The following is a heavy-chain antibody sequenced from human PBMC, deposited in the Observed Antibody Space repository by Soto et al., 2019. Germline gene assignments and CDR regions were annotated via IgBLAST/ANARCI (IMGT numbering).Heavy chain of an antibody. CDR3: AHTQTSEEAQKYYYYYYGMDV. V-gene: IGHV2-5*02. CDR1: GFSLSTSGVG. J-gene: IGHJ6*02. Sequence: QITLKESGPTLVKPTQTLTLTCTFSGFSLSTSGVGAGWIRQPPGKALEWLALIYWDDDKRYSPSLKSSLTIPKDTSKNQVVLTMTTMDPVDTATYYCAHTQTSEEAQKYYYYYYGMDVWGQGTTVTVSS. CDR2: IYWDDDK.